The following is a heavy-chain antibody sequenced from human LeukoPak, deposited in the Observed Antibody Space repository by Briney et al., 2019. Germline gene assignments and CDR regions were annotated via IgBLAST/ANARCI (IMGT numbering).Heavy chain of an antibody. D-gene: IGHD2-2*01. CDR3: ARRRVVVPAFDP. Sequence: ASVKVFCKASGYTFTGYYMHWVRQAPGQGLEWMGWINPNSGGTNYAQKFQGRVTMTRDTSISTAYMELSRLRSDDTAVYYCARRRVVVPAFDPWGQGTLVTVSS. CDR2: INPNSGGT. V-gene: IGHV1-2*02. J-gene: IGHJ5*02. CDR1: GYTFTGYY.